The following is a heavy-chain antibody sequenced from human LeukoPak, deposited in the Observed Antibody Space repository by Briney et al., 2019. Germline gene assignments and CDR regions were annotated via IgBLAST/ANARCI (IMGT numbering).Heavy chain of an antibody. Sequence: SETLSLTCTVSGGSISSGDYYWSWIRQPPGKGLEWIGYIYYSGSTYYNPSLKSRVTISVDTSKNQFSLKLSSVTAVDTAVYYCARDGRYDSSGYPWAAFDIWGQGTMVTVSS. J-gene: IGHJ3*02. V-gene: IGHV4-30-4*01. CDR2: IYYSGST. D-gene: IGHD3-22*01. CDR3: ARDGRYDSSGYPWAAFDI. CDR1: GGSISSGDYY.